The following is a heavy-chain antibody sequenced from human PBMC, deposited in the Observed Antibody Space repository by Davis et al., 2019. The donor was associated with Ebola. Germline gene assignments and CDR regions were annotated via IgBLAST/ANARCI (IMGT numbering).Heavy chain of an antibody. J-gene: IGHJ4*02. Sequence: GESLKISCAASGFTFSSYWMHWVRQGPGKGLMWVSRISPDGSITFYADSVKGRFTISRDNSKNTLYLQMNSLRAEDTAVYYCAKDGHGYSYGPYFDYWGQGTLVTVSS. CDR3: AKDGHGYSYGPYFDY. CDR2: ISPDGSIT. D-gene: IGHD5-18*01. CDR1: GFTFSSYW. V-gene: IGHV3-74*01.